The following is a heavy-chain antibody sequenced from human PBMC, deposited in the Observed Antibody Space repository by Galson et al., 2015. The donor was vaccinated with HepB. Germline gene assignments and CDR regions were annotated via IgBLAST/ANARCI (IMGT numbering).Heavy chain of an antibody. J-gene: IGHJ3*02. CDR1: GYTFTSYA. V-gene: IGHV1-3*01. CDR2: INAGNGNT. CDR3: ARDRRAITYYYDSSAAFDI. Sequence: KVSCKASGYTFTSYAMHWVRQAPGQRLEWMGWINAGNGNTKYSQKFQGRVTITRDTSASTAYMELSSLRSEDTAVYYCARDRRAITYYYDSSAAFDIWGQGAMVTVSS. D-gene: IGHD3-22*01.